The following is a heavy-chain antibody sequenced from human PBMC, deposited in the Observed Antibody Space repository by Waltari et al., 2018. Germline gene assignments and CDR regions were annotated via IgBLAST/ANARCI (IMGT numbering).Heavy chain of an antibody. CDR3: ARGNSLYYYDSSGYYY. CDR2: IIPILGRA. J-gene: IGHJ4*02. D-gene: IGHD3-22*01. Sequence: VQLVQSGAAVKKPGSPVNVSCTASGGTFRSYTTSRVRQPPGQGLEWMGRIIPILGRANYAQKFQGRVTITADKSTSTAYMELSSLRSEDTAVYYCARGNSLYYYDSSGYYYWGQGTLVTVSS. V-gene: IGHV1-69*08. CDR1: GGTFRSYT.